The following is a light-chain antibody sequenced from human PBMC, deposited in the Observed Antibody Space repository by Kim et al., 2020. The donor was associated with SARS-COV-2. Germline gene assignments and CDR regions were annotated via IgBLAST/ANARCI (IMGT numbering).Light chain of an antibody. CDR1: QSVTSSR. J-gene: IGKJ4*01. CDR3: QQYGSSPLT. CDR2: GAS. Sequence: PGERATLSCRASQSVTSSRLIWYQQKPGQAPRLLIYGASSRATGIPDRFSGSGSGTDFTLTINRLEPEDFAVYYCQQYGSSPLTFGGGTKVDIK. V-gene: IGKV3-20*01.